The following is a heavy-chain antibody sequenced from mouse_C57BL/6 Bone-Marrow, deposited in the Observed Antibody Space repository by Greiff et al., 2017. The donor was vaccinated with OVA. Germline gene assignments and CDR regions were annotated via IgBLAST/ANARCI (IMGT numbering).Heavy chain of an antibody. V-gene: IGHV1-52*01. CDR1: GYTFTSYW. CDR2: IDPSDSET. Sequence: QLQQPGAELVRPGSSVKLSCKASGYTFTSYWMHWVKQRPIQGLEWIGNIDPSDSETHYNQKFKDKATLTVDKSSSTAYMQLSSLTSEDSAVYYCASYSNYPYYYAMDYWGQGTSVTVSS. CDR3: ASYSNYPYYYAMDY. J-gene: IGHJ4*01. D-gene: IGHD2-5*01.